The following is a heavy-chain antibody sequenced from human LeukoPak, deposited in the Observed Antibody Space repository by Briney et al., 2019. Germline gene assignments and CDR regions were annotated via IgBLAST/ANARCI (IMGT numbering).Heavy chain of an antibody. CDR3: ARDGGMGSYPYYFDY. D-gene: IGHD5-18*01. J-gene: IGHJ4*02. Sequence: GGSLRLSCAASGFTFSSYAMHWVRQAPGKGLEYVSTISSNGGSTYYANSVKGRFTISRDNSKNTLYLQMNSLRAEDTAVYYCARDGGMGSYPYYFDYWGQGTLVTVSS. CDR1: GFTFSSYA. CDR2: ISSNGGST. V-gene: IGHV3-64*01.